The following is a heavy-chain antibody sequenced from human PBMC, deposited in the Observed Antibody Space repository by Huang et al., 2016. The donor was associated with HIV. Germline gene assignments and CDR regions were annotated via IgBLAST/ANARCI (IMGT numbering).Heavy chain of an antibody. J-gene: IGHJ4*02. CDR1: GFSFSSCN. CDR2: ISETGSVI. CDR3: ARGYSSSWLYN. Sequence: EEQLVESGGGLVQPGGSLSLSCAASGFSFSSCNMNGVRQAPVKGLEWLSYISETGSVITYADSVKGRFTVSIDNAKNSLYLPMDSVRAEDTAVYYCARGYSSSWLYNWGQGTLVTVSS. D-gene: IGHD6-13*01. V-gene: IGHV3-48*01.